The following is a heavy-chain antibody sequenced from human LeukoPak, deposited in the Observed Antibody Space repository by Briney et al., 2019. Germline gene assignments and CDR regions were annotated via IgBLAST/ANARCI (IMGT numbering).Heavy chain of an antibody. CDR1: GFTFSSYG. J-gene: IGHJ3*02. CDR2: IRYDGSNK. Sequence: GGSLRPSCAASGFTFSSYGMHWVRQAPGKGLEWVAFIRYDGSNKYYADSVKGRFTISRDNAKNSLSLQMNSLRAEDTAVYYCARVPYGAQAFDIWGQGTMVTVSS. CDR3: ARVPYGAQAFDI. D-gene: IGHD4-17*01. V-gene: IGHV3-30*02.